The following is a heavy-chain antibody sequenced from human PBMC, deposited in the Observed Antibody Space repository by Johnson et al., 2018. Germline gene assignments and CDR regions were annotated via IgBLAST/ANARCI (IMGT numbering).Heavy chain of an antibody. Sequence: QVQLVQSGAEVKKPGSSVKVSCKAAGGTFKSYAITWLRQAPGQGLEWMGGIIPKFDTADYAQKFQDRVTITADESTGTVYMELSSLTAEDTAVYYCARSAYYYHTGYFQHWGQGTLVTVSS. CDR2: IIPKFDTA. CDR1: GGTFKSYA. J-gene: IGHJ1*01. V-gene: IGHV1-69*01. CDR3: ARSAYYYHTGYFQH. D-gene: IGHD3-22*01.